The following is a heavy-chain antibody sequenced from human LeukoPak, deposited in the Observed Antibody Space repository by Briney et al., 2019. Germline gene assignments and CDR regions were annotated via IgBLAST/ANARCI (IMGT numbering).Heavy chain of an antibody. Sequence: GRSLRLSCAASGFTFDDYAMHWVRQAPGKGLEWVSVIYSGGSTYYADSVKGRFTISRDNSKNTLYLQMNSLRAEDTAVYYCAMVATVYYYYGMDVWGQGTTVTVSS. J-gene: IGHJ6*02. CDR3: AMVATVYYYYGMDV. CDR2: IYSGGST. V-gene: IGHV3-66*01. CDR1: GFTFDDYA. D-gene: IGHD2-21*02.